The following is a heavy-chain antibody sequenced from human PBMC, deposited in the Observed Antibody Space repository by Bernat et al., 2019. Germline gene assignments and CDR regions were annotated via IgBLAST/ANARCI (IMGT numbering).Heavy chain of an antibody. Sequence: EVQLVESGGGLVKPGGSLRLSCAASGFTFSNAWMSWVRQAPGKGLEWVGRIKSKTDGGTTDYAAPVKGRFTISRDDSKNTLYLQMNSLKTEDTAVYYCTTASLAVAGFFFDYWGQGTLVTVSS. D-gene: IGHD6-19*01. V-gene: IGHV3-15*01. CDR2: IKSKTDGGTT. J-gene: IGHJ4*02. CDR1: GFTFSNAW. CDR3: TTASLAVAGFFFDY.